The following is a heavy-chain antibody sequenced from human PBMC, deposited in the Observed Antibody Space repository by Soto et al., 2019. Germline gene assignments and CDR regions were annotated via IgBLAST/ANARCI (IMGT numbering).Heavy chain of an antibody. Sequence: SETLSLTCIASGGSINSSIYFWVWLRQPPGKGLEWIGSIYYSGSTYYTPSLRSRVTISVDTSENQFSLKLSSVTAADTAVFYCARHYSSGSRNWFDPWGQGTLVTVSS. CDR2: IYYSGST. J-gene: IGHJ5*02. V-gene: IGHV4-39*01. CDR3: ARHYSSGSRNWFDP. CDR1: GGSINSSIYF. D-gene: IGHD6-19*01.